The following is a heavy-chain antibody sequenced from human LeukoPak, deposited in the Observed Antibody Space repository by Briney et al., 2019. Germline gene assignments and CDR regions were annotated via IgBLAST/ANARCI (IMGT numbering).Heavy chain of an antibody. J-gene: IGHJ4*02. V-gene: IGHV3-23*01. CDR1: GFSLGTYV. CDR2: ISGSGDST. D-gene: IGHD5-24*01. CDR3: AKDLGVRAVDGGFDY. Sequence: GGSLRLSCVASGFSLGTYVMNWVRQTPGKGLEWVSSISGSGDSTFYADSVKGRFTISRDNSKNTLYLQVTGLRTEDTAVYYCAKDLGVRAVDGGFDYWGQGTLVTVSS.